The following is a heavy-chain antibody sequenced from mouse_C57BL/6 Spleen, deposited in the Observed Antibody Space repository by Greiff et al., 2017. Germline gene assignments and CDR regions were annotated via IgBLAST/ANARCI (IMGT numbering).Heavy chain of an antibody. CDR1: GFNIKDDY. CDR3: TTGDSSNYRY. CDR2: IDPENGDT. J-gene: IGHJ2*01. D-gene: IGHD2-5*01. Sequence: EVQLQQSGAELVRPGASVKLSCTASGFNIKDDYMHWVKQRPEQGLEWIGWIDPENGDTEYASKFQGKATITADTSSNTAYLQLSSLTSEDTAVYYCTTGDSSNYRYWGQGTTRTVSS. V-gene: IGHV14-4*01.